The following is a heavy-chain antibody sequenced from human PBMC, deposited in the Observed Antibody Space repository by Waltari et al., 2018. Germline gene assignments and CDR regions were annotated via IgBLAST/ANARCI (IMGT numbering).Heavy chain of an antibody. CDR1: GGSISSGSYY. J-gene: IGHJ5*02. V-gene: IGHV4-61*02. CDR2: MYTSGSA. D-gene: IGHD6-25*01. CDR3: AREGIYSSATDARFDP. Sequence: QVQLQESGPGLVKPSQTLSLTCTVSGGSISSGSYYWSWIRQSAGKGLEWIGRMYTSGSANYSPSLSSRVTISVDTSKNQFSLKLSSVTAADTAVYYCAREGIYSSATDARFDPWGQGTLVTVSS.